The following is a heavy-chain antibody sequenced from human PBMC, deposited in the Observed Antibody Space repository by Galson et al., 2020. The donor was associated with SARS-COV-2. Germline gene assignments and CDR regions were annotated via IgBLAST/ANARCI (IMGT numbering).Heavy chain of an antibody. CDR3: AKEFAPVAAGRHFYYGIDV. J-gene: IGHJ6*02. D-gene: IGHD6-13*01. CDR1: GFTFDSYD. V-gene: IGHV3-30*18. CDR2: ISYDGSRQ. Sequence: GGSLRLSCAASGFTFDSYDMYWVRQAQGKGLEWVAVISYDGSRQYYADSVKGRFTISRDNSKNTLSLQMNSLRPEDKAVYYYAKEFAPVAAGRHFYYGIDVWGQGTTVAV.